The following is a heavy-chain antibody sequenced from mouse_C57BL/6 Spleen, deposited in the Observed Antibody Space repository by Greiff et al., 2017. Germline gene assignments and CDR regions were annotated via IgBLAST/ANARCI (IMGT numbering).Heavy chain of an antibody. CDR3: TRDGDYYDYDDYAMDY. CDR1: GFTFSSYA. D-gene: IGHD2-4*01. CDR2: ISSGGDYI. Sequence: EVMLVESGEGLVKPGGSLKLSCAASGFTFSSYAMSWVRQTPEKRLEWVAYISSGGDYIYYADTVKGRFTISRDNARNTLYLQMSSLKSEDTAMYYCTRDGDYYDYDDYAMDYWGQGTSVTVSS. J-gene: IGHJ4*01. V-gene: IGHV5-9-1*02.